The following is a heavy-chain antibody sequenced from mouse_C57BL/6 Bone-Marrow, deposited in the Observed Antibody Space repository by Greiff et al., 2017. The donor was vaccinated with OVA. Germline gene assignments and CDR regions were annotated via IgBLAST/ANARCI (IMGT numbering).Heavy chain of an antibody. Sequence: VQLQQSGAELVRPGASVKLSCTASGFNIKDDYMHWVKRRPEQGLEWIGWIDPENVDTEYASKFQGKATITADTSSNTAYLQLSSLTSEDTAVYYCTLYYYGSRPWFAYWGQGTLVTVSA. CDR1: GFNIKDDY. J-gene: IGHJ3*01. D-gene: IGHD1-1*01. CDR3: TLYYYGSRPWFAY. CDR2: IDPENVDT. V-gene: IGHV14-4*01.